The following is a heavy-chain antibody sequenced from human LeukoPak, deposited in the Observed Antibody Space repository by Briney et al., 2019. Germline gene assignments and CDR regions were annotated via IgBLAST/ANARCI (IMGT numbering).Heavy chain of an antibody. J-gene: IGHJ4*02. CDR3: AKDIYPVWSYATHFDS. D-gene: IGHD1-26*01. V-gene: IGHV3-23*01. CDR1: GFTLNSYP. CDR2: ISGSAIST. Sequence: PGGSLRLSREASGFTLNSYPMTWVRQAPGKGLEWVSSISGSAISTYYAKSVKGRFTISRDNSKNTLYLQIDGLRAEDTAVYYCAKDIYPVWSYATHFDSWGQGTLVTVSS.